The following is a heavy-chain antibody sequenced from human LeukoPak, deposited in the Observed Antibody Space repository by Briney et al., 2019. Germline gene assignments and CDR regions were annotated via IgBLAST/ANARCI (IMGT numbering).Heavy chain of an antibody. Sequence: GGSLRLSCAASEFTFSTYAMHWVRQAPGKGLEWVAVISCDGTNKYYADSVKGRFTISRDNSKNTLYLQMDNLKTEDTAVYYCARALYYDRSPLDYWGQGTLVTVSS. CDR3: ARALYYDRSPLDY. D-gene: IGHD3-22*01. CDR2: ISCDGTNK. CDR1: EFTFSTYA. V-gene: IGHV3-30-3*01. J-gene: IGHJ4*02.